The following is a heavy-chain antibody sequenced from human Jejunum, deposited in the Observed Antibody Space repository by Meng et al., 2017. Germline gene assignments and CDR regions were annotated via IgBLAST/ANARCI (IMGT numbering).Heavy chain of an antibody. D-gene: IGHD3-10*01. CDR1: GYTFSDYG. Sequence: ASVKVSCKASGYTFSDYGITWVRQAPGQGLEWMGWISTYNGSTSYAQNFQGRVTMTRDTSTSTIYMELSSLRSEDTAVYYCARDLGFGSGSYLASWGQGTLVTVSS. J-gene: IGHJ5*02. CDR2: ISTYNGST. CDR3: ARDLGFGSGSYLAS. V-gene: IGHV1-18*01.